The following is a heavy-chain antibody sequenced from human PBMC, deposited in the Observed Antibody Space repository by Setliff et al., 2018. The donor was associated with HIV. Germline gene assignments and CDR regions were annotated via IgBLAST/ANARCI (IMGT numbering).Heavy chain of an antibody. J-gene: IGHJ4*02. CDR1: GYTFINYY. D-gene: IGHD6-19*01. V-gene: IGHV1-3*01. CDR3: ARGGGGWTSYDY. CDR2: INAGNDNP. Sequence: ASVKVSCKASGYTFINYYIHWVRQAPGQRLEWLGWINAGNDNPKYSQKFQGRVTITRDTSASTAYMELRSLKSDDTAVYYCARGGGGWTSYDYWGQGTLVTVSS.